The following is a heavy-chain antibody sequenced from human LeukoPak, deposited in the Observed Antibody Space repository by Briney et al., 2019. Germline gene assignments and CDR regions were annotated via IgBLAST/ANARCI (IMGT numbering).Heavy chain of an antibody. CDR2: INHSGST. J-gene: IGHJ4*02. CDR1: GGSFSGYY. Sequence: SETLPLTCAVYGGSFSGYYWSWIRQPPGKGLEWIGVINHSGSTNYNPSLKSRVTISVDTSKNQFSLKLSSVTAADTAVYYCARGKGYSYGYQVDYWGQGTLVTVSS. V-gene: IGHV4-34*01. D-gene: IGHD5-18*01. CDR3: ARGKGYSYGYQVDY.